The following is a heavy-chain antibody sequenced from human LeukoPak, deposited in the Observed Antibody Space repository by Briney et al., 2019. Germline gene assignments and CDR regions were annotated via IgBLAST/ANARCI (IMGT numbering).Heavy chain of an antibody. D-gene: IGHD1-26*01. CDR1: GGTFSSYA. Sequence: SVKVSCKASGGTFSSYAISWVRQAPGQGLEWMGGIIPIFGTANYAQKFQGRVTITADKSTSTAYMELSSLRSEDTAVYYCAGRSGSYHHDAFDIWGQGTMVTVSS. J-gene: IGHJ3*02. CDR3: AGRSGSYHHDAFDI. V-gene: IGHV1-69*06. CDR2: IIPIFGTA.